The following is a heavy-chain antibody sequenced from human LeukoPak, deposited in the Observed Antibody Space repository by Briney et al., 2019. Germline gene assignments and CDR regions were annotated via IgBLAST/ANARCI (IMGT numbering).Heavy chain of an antibody. CDR3: ARVREKNYFDY. D-gene: IGHD1-26*01. J-gene: IGHJ4*02. CDR1: GGTFSSYA. Sequence: SVKVSCKASGGTFSSYAISWVRQAPEQGLEWMGGIIPIFGTANYAQKFQGRVTITTDESTSTAYMELSGLRSEDTAVYYCARVREKNYFDYWGQGTLVTVSS. V-gene: IGHV1-69*05. CDR2: IIPIFGTA.